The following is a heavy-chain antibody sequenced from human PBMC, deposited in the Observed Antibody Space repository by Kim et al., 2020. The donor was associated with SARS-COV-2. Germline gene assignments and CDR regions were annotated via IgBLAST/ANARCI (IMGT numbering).Heavy chain of an antibody. V-gene: IGHV4-39*02. CDR1: GGSISSSSYY. CDR3: ARDRLDIWGGSNYYYYGMDV. Sequence: SETLSLTCTVSGGSISSSSYYWGWIRQPPGKGLEWIGSIYYSGSTYYNPSLKSRVTISVDTPKNQFSLKLSSVTAADTAVYYCARDRLDIWGGSNYYYYGMDVWGQGTTVTVSS. J-gene: IGHJ6*02. CDR2: IYYSGST. D-gene: IGHD3-16*01.